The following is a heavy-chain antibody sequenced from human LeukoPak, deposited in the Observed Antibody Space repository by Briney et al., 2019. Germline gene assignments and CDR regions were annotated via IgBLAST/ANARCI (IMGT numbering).Heavy chain of an antibody. J-gene: IGHJ4*02. D-gene: IGHD6-19*01. V-gene: IGHV1-2*02. CDR3: ATDSSGWYRFDY. Sequence: ASVKVSCKASGYTFTGYYMHWVRQAPGQGLEWMGWINPNSGGTNYAQKFQGRVTMTRDTSISTAYMELSRLRSDDTGVYYCATDSSGWYRFDYWGQGTLVTVSS. CDR2: INPNSGGT. CDR1: GYTFTGYY.